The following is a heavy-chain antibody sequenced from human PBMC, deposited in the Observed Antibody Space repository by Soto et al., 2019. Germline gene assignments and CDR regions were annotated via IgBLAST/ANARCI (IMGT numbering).Heavy chain of an antibody. CDR3: APHVSCSGVSCQYDAFAI. Sequence: EVQVLESGGGLVQPGGSLRLSCEGSGFTVSSHAMTWIRQAPGKGPEWVSTITADGGTYYADSVKGGFAMSRDTSESTLYLQMNSLGAEDTAAYYCAPHVSCSGVSCQYDAFAIRGQGTMLTVSS. CDR2: ITADGGT. CDR1: GFTVSSHA. D-gene: IGHD2-15*01. V-gene: IGHV3-23*01. J-gene: IGHJ3*02.